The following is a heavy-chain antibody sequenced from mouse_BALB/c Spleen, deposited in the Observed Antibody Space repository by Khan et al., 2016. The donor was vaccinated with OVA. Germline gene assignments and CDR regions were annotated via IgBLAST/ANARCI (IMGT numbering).Heavy chain of an antibody. J-gene: IGHJ2*01. D-gene: IGHD1-1*01. CDR1: GYSITSGYA. CDR3: ERGNYYGYCCDN. V-gene: IGHV3-2*02. Sequence: EVQLVESGPGLVKPSQSLSLTCTVTGYSITSGYAWNWIRQFPGNKLEWMGYISYSGVTSYTPSLKSRISITRDTSKNQFFLQLNSVTTEDTATYYGERGNYYGYCCDNWGQGTTLTVSS. CDR2: ISYSGVT.